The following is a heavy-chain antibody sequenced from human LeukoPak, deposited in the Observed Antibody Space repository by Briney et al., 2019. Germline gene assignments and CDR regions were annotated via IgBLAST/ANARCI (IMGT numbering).Heavy chain of an antibody. V-gene: IGHV3-23*01. J-gene: IGHJ3*02. CDR3: AKKPATIKFPFDI. D-gene: IGHD5-12*01. CDR1: GFTFSTYD. Sequence: PGGSLRLSCVGPGFTFSTYDMGWVRQTPGKGLEWVSAILAVGGYTEDADSGKSPFTISRDNPQNTLFLQMHSLRAEETAVYFCAKKPATIKFPFDIWGQG. CDR2: ILAVGGYT.